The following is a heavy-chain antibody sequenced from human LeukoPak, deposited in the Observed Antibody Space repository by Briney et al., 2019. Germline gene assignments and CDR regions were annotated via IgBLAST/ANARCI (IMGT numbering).Heavy chain of an antibody. V-gene: IGHV3-66*02. Sequence: GGSLRLSCAASGFTVSGNYMTWVRQAPGKGLEWVSVLYTGGTTHYADSVKGRFTISRDNSKNTLYLQMTSLRAVDTAVYYCARVPETSWYFDLWGRGTLVTVSS. CDR2: LYTGGTT. CDR1: GFTVSGNY. J-gene: IGHJ2*01. CDR3: ARVPETSWYFDL.